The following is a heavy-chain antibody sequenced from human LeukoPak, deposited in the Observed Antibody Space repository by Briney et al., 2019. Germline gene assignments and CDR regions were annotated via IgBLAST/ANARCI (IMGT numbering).Heavy chain of an antibody. CDR2: ISGSGGST. CDR1: GFSVSSNY. Sequence: GSLRLSCAASGFSVSSNYMTWVRQPPGKGLEWVSAISGSGGSTYYADSVKGRFTISRDNSKNTLYLQMNSLRAEDTAVYYCARFAGYSSSWSGGFDYWGQGTLVTVSS. D-gene: IGHD6-13*01. V-gene: IGHV3-23*01. CDR3: ARFAGYSSSWSGGFDY. J-gene: IGHJ4*02.